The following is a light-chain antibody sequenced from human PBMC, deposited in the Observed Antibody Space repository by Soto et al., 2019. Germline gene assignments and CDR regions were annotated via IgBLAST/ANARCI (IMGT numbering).Light chain of an antibody. V-gene: IGKV1-6*01. CDR1: QGIRNY. CDR3: LQDYNCPRT. Sequence: AIQMTQSPSSLSASVLDRVTITCRASQGIRNYLGWYQQKPGKAPKLLIYAASTLQSGVPSRFSGSGSDTDFTLSINNLQPEDFATYYRLQDYNCPRTFGQGTKVDIK. J-gene: IGKJ1*01. CDR2: AAS.